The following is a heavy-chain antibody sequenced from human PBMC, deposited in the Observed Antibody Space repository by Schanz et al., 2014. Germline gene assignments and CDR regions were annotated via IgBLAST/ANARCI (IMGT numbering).Heavy chain of an antibody. D-gene: IGHD6-13*01. CDR2: ISSDGTNK. CDR1: GFTFSNFG. V-gene: IGHV3-30*03. Sequence: QVQLVESGGGVVQPGRSLRLSCAASGFTFSNFGLHWVRQAPGKGLNWVAVISSDGTNKYYADSVQGRFTLSKDFSKDTLYLQLTSLRAEDTAVYYCARGYSNIWSPMAYWGKGTLVTVSS. CDR3: ARGYSNIWSPMAY. J-gene: IGHJ4*02.